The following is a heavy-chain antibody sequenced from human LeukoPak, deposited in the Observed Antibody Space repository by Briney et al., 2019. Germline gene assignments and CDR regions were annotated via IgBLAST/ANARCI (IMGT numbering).Heavy chain of an antibody. CDR1: GGTFSNYA. CDR3: AGVPRVVPAAGYFDL. CDR2: IIPIFATA. D-gene: IGHD2-2*01. J-gene: IGHJ2*01. V-gene: IGHV1-69*13. Sequence: SVKVSCKASGGTFSNYAFSWVRQAPGQGLEWMGGIIPIFATANYAQKFQGRVTITADESTSTAYMELTSLRSEDTAVYYCAGVPRVVPAAGYFDLWGRGTLVTVSS.